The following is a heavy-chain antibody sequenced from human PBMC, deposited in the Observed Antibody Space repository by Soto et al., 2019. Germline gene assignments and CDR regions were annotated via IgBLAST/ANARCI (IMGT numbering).Heavy chain of an antibody. Sequence: EVQLLESGGGLVQPGGSLRLSCAASGFTFSSYAMNWVRQAPGKGLEWVSVISGSGGSTYHADAVKGRSTISRANSKNTLYLQMNSLRAEDTAVYYCAKRTVGWYFDLWGRGTLVTVSS. V-gene: IGHV3-23*01. J-gene: IGHJ2*01. CDR1: GFTFSSYA. CDR2: ISGSGGST. D-gene: IGHD4-17*01. CDR3: AKRTVGWYFDL.